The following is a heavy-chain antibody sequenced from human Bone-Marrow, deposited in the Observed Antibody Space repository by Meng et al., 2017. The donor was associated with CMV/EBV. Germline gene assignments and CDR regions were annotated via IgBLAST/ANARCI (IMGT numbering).Heavy chain of an antibody. V-gene: IGHV1-46*01. CDR3: ARDPITITIFGVVIIGGWFDP. CDR2: INPSGGST. D-gene: IGHD3-3*01. Sequence: ASVKVSCKASGYTFTSYYMHWVRQAPGQGLEWMGIINPSGGSTSYAQKFQGRVTMTRDTSTSTVYVELSSLRSEDTAVYYCARDPITITIFGVVIIGGWFDPWGQGTLVTVSS. J-gene: IGHJ5*02. CDR1: GYTFTSYY.